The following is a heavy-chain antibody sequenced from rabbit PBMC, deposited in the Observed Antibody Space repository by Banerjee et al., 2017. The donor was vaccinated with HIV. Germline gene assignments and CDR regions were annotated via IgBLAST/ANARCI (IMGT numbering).Heavy chain of an antibody. CDR3: ARDNNGWGLTRLDL. J-gene: IGHJ3*01. Sequence: YASWVNGRFSISRTSSTTVTLQMTSLTAADTATYFCARDNNGWGLTRLDLWGPGTLVTVS. D-gene: IGHD4-1*01. V-gene: IGHV1S40*01.